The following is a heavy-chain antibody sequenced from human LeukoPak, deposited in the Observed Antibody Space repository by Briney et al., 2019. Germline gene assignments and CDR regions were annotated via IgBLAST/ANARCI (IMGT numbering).Heavy chain of an antibody. D-gene: IGHD3-10*01. CDR3: ARETPCGSLTFDY. J-gene: IGHJ4*02. CDR2: MQPDGGEK. Sequence: GGSLRLSCAASGFTFRSYWMSWVRQAPGKGLEWVANMQPDGGEKYYVDSVKGRFTVSRDNAKSSLYLQMNSLRAEDTAVYYCARETPCGSLTFDYWGLGTRVTVSS. CDR1: GFTFRSYW. V-gene: IGHV3-7*03.